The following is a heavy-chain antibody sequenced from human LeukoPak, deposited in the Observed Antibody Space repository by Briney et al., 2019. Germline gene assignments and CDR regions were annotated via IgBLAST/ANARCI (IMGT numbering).Heavy chain of an antibody. D-gene: IGHD3-9*01. Sequence: SSETLSLTCTVSGGSISGYYWSWIRQPPGMGLEWIGYIYYRESTNYNPSLKSRVTMSVDTSKNQLSLRLSSVTAADTAVYYCARGNYLRTYDVFTNYFDSWGQGIQVTVSS. V-gene: IGHV4-59*01. CDR1: GGSISGYY. CDR2: IYYREST. CDR3: ARGNYLRTYDVFTNYFDS. J-gene: IGHJ4*02.